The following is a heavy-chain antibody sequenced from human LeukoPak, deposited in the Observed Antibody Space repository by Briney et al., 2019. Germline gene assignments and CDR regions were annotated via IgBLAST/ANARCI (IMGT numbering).Heavy chain of an antibody. Sequence: SETLSLTCAVYGGSFSGYYWSWIRQPPGKGLERIGEINHSGSTNYNPSLKSRVTISVDTSKNQFSLKLSSVTAADTAVYYCARVDTANSPFWDYWGQGTLVTVSS. CDR2: INHSGST. CDR1: GGSFSGYY. D-gene: IGHD5-18*01. V-gene: IGHV4-34*01. J-gene: IGHJ4*02. CDR3: ARVDTANSPFWDY.